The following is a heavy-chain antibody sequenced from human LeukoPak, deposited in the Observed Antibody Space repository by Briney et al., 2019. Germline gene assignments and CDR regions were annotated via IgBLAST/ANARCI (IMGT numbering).Heavy chain of an antibody. Sequence: ASVKVSCKASGYTFTSYDIKWVRQATGQGLESMGWMDPNSGNSGYAQKFQGRVTMTRNTSISTAYMQLSSVRFEDTAVYYCARKVLWFGVGYYYYMDVWGKGTTVTISS. V-gene: IGHV1-8*01. CDR3: ARKVLWFGVGYYYYMDV. J-gene: IGHJ6*03. D-gene: IGHD3-10*01. CDR1: GYTFTSYD. CDR2: MDPNSGNS.